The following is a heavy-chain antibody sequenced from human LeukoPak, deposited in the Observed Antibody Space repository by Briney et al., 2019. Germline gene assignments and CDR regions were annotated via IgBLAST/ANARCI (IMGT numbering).Heavy chain of an antibody. V-gene: IGHV4-34*01. CDR1: GGSFSGYY. Sequence: PSETLSLTCAVYGGSFSGYYWSWIRQPPGKGLEWIGEINHSGSTNYNPSLKSRVTISVDTSKNQFSLKLSSVTAADTAVYYCARLYSSSWYVLDYWGQGTLVTVSS. CDR3: ARLYSSSWYVLDY. CDR2: INHSGST. J-gene: IGHJ4*02. D-gene: IGHD6-13*01.